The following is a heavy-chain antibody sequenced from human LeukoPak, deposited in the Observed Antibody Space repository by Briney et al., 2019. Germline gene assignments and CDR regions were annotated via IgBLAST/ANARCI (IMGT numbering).Heavy chain of an antibody. V-gene: IGHV3-11*01. J-gene: IGHJ6*03. D-gene: IGHD3-3*01. CDR3: ARDGNFWSGYSHMDV. Sequence: GRSLRLSCAASGFTFSDYYMSWIRQDPGKGLEWVSYISSSGSTIYYADSVKGRFTISRDNAKNSLYLQKNSLRAQDTPVYYCARDGNFWSGYSHMDVWGKGTTVTVSS. CDR2: ISSSGSTI. CDR1: GFTFSDYY.